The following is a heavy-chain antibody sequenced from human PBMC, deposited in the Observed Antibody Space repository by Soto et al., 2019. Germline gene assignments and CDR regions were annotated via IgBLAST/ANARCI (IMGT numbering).Heavy chain of an antibody. V-gene: IGHV3-11*01. CDR2: ISDSGSSI. CDR1: GFTFKNYY. J-gene: IGHJ4*02. Sequence: PGGSLRLSCAASGFTFKNYYMTWIRQAPGKGLEWASYISDSGSSIYYADSVKGRFTISRDNAKNSLLLEMNSLRGEDTAVYFCARQYSSMLDLWGQGTLVTVSS. CDR3: ARQYSSMLDL. D-gene: IGHD6-13*01.